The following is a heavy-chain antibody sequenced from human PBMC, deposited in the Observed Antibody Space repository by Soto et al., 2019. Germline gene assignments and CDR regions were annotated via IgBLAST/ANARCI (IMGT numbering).Heavy chain of an antibody. V-gene: IGHV4-4*07. CDR2: IDASGST. J-gene: IGHJ4*02. D-gene: IGHD3-3*01. CDR3: ARGGHDFWSGPFDY. Sequence: PSETLSLTCTVSDGSIITYYCNLIRHPAGKGLEWIGRIDASGSTDYDPSLKSRVTMSVDTSKNQFSLRLSSVTAADTAVYYCARGGHDFWSGPFDYWGQGAQVTVSS. CDR1: DGSIITYY.